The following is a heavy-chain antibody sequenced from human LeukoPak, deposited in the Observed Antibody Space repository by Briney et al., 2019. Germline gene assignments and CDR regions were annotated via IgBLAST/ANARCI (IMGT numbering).Heavy chain of an antibody. V-gene: IGHV1-69*13. Sequence: ASVKVSCKASGGTFSSYAISWVRQAPGQGLEWMGGIIPIFGTANYAQKFQGRVTITADESTSTAYMELSSLRSEDTAVYYCARGPGYCSSTSCRDYYYYYMDVWGKGTTVTVSS. CDR3: ARGPGYCSSTSCRDYYYYYMDV. CDR1: GGTFSSYA. D-gene: IGHD2-2*01. J-gene: IGHJ6*03. CDR2: IIPIFGTA.